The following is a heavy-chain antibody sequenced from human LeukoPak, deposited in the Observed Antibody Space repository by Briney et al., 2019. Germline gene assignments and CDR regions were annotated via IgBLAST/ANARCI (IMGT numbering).Heavy chain of an antibody. Sequence: GGSLRLSCAASGFTFSSYWMSWVRQAQGKGLEWVANIKQHGSETYYVDSVKGRFTISRDNAKNSLYLQMNSLRAEDSAVYYCARALEMASTRHFDYWGQGTLVTVS. D-gene: IGHD1-1*01. V-gene: IGHV3-7*01. CDR1: GFTFSSYW. CDR3: ARALEMASTRHFDY. J-gene: IGHJ4*02. CDR2: IKQHGSET.